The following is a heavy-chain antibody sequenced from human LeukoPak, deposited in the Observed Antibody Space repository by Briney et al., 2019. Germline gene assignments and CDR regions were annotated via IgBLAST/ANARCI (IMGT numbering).Heavy chain of an antibody. V-gene: IGHV4-59*01. CDR2: IYDSGST. CDR1: GGSINNYY. J-gene: IGHJ6*03. CDR3: ARDRVLWYYYYYMDV. Sequence: SETLSLTCAVSGGSINNYYWSWIRQPPGKGLEWIGYIYDSGSTNYNPSLKSRVTTSLDTSKNQVSLELSSVTAADTAVYYCARDRVLWYYYYYMDVWGKGTTVTVSS.